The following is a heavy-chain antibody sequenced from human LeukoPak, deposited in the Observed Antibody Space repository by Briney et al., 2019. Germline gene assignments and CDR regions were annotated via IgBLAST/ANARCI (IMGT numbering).Heavy chain of an antibody. J-gene: IGHJ4*02. Sequence: ESLKTPCQGSGYSFTSYWIGWVRQMPGKGLEWMGIIYPVDSHTRYSPSLQGQITISADKSTSTAYLQWSSLKATDTAMYYCARALDWDSYFDYWGQGTLVTVSS. V-gene: IGHV5-51*01. CDR3: ARALDWDSYFDY. CDR2: IYPVDSHT. D-gene: IGHD3-9*01. CDR1: GYSFTSYW.